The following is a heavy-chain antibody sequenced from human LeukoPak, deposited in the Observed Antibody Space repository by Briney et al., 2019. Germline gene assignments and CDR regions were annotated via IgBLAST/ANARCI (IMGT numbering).Heavy chain of an antibody. J-gene: IGHJ4*02. D-gene: IGHD2-15*01. CDR3: ARRSSPFDY. V-gene: IGHV3-9*01. Sequence: GGSLRLSCAASGFAFKDYAVHWVRQAPGKGLEWVSGISWNSGNIGYADSVKGRFTISRDNAKNSLYLQMNSLRAEDTAVYYCARRSSPFDYWGQGTLVTVSS. CDR2: ISWNSGNI. CDR1: GFAFKDYA.